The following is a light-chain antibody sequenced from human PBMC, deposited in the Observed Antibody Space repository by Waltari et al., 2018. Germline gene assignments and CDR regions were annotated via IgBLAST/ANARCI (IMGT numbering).Light chain of an antibody. V-gene: IGLV6-57*01. CDR2: KDN. J-gene: IGLJ2*01. CDR1: SGSIASNY. CDR3: QSYDRSNQV. Sequence: NFMLTKPHSVSESPGKTVTISCTRSSGSIASNYVQWYQQRPGRSPTTVIYKDNQRPPGVPDRFSGSIDSSSNSASLTISGLKTDDEADYYCQSYDRSNQVFGGGTKLTVL.